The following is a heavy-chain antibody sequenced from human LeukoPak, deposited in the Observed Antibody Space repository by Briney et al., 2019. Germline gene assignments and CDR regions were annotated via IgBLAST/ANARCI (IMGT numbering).Heavy chain of an antibody. CDR1: GFTFSSYS. D-gene: IGHD2-2*01. CDR2: ISSSSYI. J-gene: IGHJ5*02. V-gene: IGHV3-21*01. Sequence: GGSLRLSCAASGFTFSSYSMNWVRQAPGKGLEWVSSISSSSYIYYADSVKGRFTISRDNAKNSLYLQMNSLRAEDTAVYYCARDGDGTSCSGFDPWGQGTLVTVSS. CDR3: ARDGDGTSCSGFDP.